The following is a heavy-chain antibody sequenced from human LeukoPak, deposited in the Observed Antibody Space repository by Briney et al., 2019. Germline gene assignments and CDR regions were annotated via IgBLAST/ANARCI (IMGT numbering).Heavy chain of an antibody. V-gene: IGHV4-39*01. CDR1: GGSISSSSYY. Sequence: PSETLSLTCTVSGGSISSSSYYWGWIRQPPGMGLEWIGSIYYSGSTYYNPSLKSRVTISVDTSKNQFSLKLSSVTAADTAVYYCARSVMVIAIDAFDIWGQGTMVTVSS. J-gene: IGHJ3*02. D-gene: IGHD2-21*01. CDR2: IYYSGST. CDR3: ARSVMVIAIDAFDI.